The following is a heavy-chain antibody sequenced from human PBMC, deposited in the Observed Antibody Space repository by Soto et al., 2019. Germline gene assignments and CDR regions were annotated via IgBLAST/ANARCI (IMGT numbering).Heavy chain of an antibody. V-gene: IGHV4-34*01. CDR3: ARGEVVVVPAATTYYYYMDV. J-gene: IGHJ6*03. D-gene: IGHD2-2*01. Sequence: SETLSLTCAVYGGSFSGYYWSWIRQPPGKGLEWIGEINHSGSTNYNPSLKSRVTISVDTSKNQFSLKLSSVTAADTAVYYCARGEVVVVPAATTYYYYMDVWGKGTTVTVSS. CDR1: GGSFSGYY. CDR2: INHSGST.